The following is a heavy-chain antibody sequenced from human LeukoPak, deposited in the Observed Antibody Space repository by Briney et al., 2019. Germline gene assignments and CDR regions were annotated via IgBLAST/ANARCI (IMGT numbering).Heavy chain of an antibody. CDR2: IIPVFGTA. CDR3: ARDHADSRFRTGGWFDP. J-gene: IGHJ5*02. D-gene: IGHD2-21*01. Sequence: SVKVSCKASGGTFRTDAISWVRQAPGQGLEWMGGIIPVFGTANYAQRLQNRVTINADELTSTVYMELSSLSSEDTAVYYCARDHADSRFRTGGWFDPWGQGTLVTVS. V-gene: IGHV1-69*13. CDR1: GGTFRTDA.